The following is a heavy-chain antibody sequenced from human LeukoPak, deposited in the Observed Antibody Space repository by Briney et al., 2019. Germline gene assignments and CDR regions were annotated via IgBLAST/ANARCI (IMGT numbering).Heavy chain of an antibody. CDR1: GFTFSSYE. V-gene: IGHV3-23*01. CDR3: AKTLYSSSYVLGDFDY. CDR2: ISSSGGST. D-gene: IGHD6-6*01. J-gene: IGHJ4*02. Sequence: GGSLRLSCAASGFTFSSYEMNWVRQAPGKGLEWVSSISSSGGSTYYADSVKGRCTISRDNSKNTLYLQMNSLRAEDTAVYYCAKTLYSSSYVLGDFDYWGQGTLVTVSS.